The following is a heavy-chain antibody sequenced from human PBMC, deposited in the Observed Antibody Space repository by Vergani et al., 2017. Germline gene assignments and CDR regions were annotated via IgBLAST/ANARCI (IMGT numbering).Heavy chain of an antibody. CDR1: GGTFSSYA. CDR2: IIPIFGTA. CDR3: ARGYCSGGSCYSLDYYMDV. Sequence: QVQLVQSGAEVKKPGSSVKVSCKASGGTFSSYAISWVRQAPGQGLEWMGGIIPIFGTANSAQKFQGRVTITADESTSTAYMELSSLRSEDTAVYYCARGYCSGGSCYSLDYYMDVWGKGTTVTVSS. V-gene: IGHV1-69*01. J-gene: IGHJ6*03. D-gene: IGHD2-15*01.